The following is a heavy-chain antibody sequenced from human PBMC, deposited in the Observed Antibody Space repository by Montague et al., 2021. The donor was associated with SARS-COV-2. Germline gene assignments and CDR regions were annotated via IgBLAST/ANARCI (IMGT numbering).Heavy chain of an antibody. CDR2: ISSSSSYI. J-gene: IGHJ4*02. D-gene: IGHD3-3*01. Sequence: SQRLSCAASGFTFSSYSMNWVRQAPGKGLEWVSSISSSSSYIYYADSVKGRFTISRDNAKNSLYLQMNSLRAEDTAVYYCARDARYDFWSGYYFDYWGQGTLVTVSS. V-gene: IGHV3-21*01. CDR1: GFTFSSYS. CDR3: ARDARYDFWSGYYFDY.